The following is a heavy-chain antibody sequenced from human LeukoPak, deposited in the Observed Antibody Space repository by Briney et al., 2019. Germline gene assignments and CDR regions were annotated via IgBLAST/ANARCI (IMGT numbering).Heavy chain of an antibody. V-gene: IGHV3-53*01. D-gene: IGHD4-11*01. CDR2: IYSGGSI. CDR1: GFTVSSNY. Sequence: PGGSLRLSCAASGFTVSSNYMSWVRQAPGKGLEWVSVIYSGGSIYYADSVKGRFTISRDNSKNTLYLQMNSLRAEDTAVYYCARWMATVTTPDYWGQGTLVTVSS. J-gene: IGHJ4*02. CDR3: ARWMATVTTPDY.